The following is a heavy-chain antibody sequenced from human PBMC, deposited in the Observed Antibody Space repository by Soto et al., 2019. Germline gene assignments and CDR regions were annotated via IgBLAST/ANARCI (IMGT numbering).Heavy chain of an antibody. Sequence: GGSLRLSCAASGFTFSSYAMHWVRQAPGKGLEWVAVISYDGSNKYYADSVKGRFTISRDNSKNTLYLQMNSLRAEDTAVYYCARSAMTYCYGMDVWGQGTTVTVSS. CDR3: ARSAMTYCYGMDV. D-gene: IGHD2-2*01. J-gene: IGHJ6*02. V-gene: IGHV3-30-3*01. CDR2: ISYDGSNK. CDR1: GFTFSSYA.